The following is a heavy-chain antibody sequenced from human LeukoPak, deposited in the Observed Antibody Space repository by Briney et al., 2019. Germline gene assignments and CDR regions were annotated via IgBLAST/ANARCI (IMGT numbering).Heavy chain of an antibody. V-gene: IGHV5-51*01. J-gene: IGHJ4*02. Sequence: GEFLKISCKGSGYSFTTYWIGWVRQMPGKGLEWMGIIYPGDSDTRYSTSFQGQVTISADQSISTAYLQWSSLKASETAMYYCARRRAGYCSGGSCQYYFDYWGQGTLVAVSS. CDR1: GYSFTTYW. D-gene: IGHD2-15*01. CDR2: IYPGDSDT. CDR3: ARRRAGYCSGGSCQYYFDY.